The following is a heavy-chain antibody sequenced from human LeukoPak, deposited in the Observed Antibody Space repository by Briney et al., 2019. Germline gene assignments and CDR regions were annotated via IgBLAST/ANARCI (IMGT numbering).Heavy chain of an antibody. D-gene: IGHD3-22*01. V-gene: IGHV4-59*01. J-gene: IGHJ3*02. CDR3: ARDRDYYDSSGYYDAFDI. CDR1: GGSISSYY. Sequence: SETLSLTCTVSGGSISSYYWSWIRQPPGKGLEWVGYIYYSGSTNYNPSLKSRVTISVDTSKNQFSLKLSSVTAADTAVYYCARDRDYYDSSGYYDAFDIWGQGTMVTVSS. CDR2: IYYSGST.